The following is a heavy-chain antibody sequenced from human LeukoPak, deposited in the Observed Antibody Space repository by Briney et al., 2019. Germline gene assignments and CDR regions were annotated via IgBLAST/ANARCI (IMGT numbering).Heavy chain of an antibody. CDR1: GFTFSSYA. CDR3: AKDERYFDWYDIGDWFDP. D-gene: IGHD3-9*01. Sequence: GGSLRLSCAASGFTFSSYAMSWVRQAPGKGLEWVSAISGSGGSTYYADSVKGRFTISRDNSKNTLYLQMNSLRAEDTAVYYCAKDERYFDWYDIGDWFDPWGQGTLVTVSS. V-gene: IGHV3-23*01. CDR2: ISGSGGST. J-gene: IGHJ5*02.